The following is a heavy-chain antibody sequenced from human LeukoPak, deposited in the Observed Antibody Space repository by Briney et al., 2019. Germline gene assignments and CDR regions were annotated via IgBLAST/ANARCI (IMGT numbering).Heavy chain of an antibody. Sequence: GGSLRLSCAASGFSFSSYAMSWVRQAPGKGLEWVSTISGTGVSTYYAHSVKGRFTISRDNSKNTVYLQIDSLRAEDTALYYCAKDSSGYYHAWYYFDYWGQGSLVTASS. CDR1: GFSFSSYA. D-gene: IGHD3-22*01. CDR3: AKDSSGYYHAWYYFDY. V-gene: IGHV3-23*01. CDR2: ISGTGVST. J-gene: IGHJ4*02.